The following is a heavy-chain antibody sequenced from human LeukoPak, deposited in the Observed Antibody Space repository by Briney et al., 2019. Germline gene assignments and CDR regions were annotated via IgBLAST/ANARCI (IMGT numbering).Heavy chain of an antibody. CDR2: ISSSSSYI. CDR3: AKALGYSYGYNFDY. Sequence: PGGSLRLSCAASGFTFSSYSMNWVRQAPGKGLEWVSSISSSSSYIYYADSVKGRFTISRDNSKNTLYLQMNSLRAEDTAVYYCAKALGYSYGYNFDYWGQGTLVTVSS. V-gene: IGHV3-21*04. CDR1: GFTFSSYS. J-gene: IGHJ4*02. D-gene: IGHD5-18*01.